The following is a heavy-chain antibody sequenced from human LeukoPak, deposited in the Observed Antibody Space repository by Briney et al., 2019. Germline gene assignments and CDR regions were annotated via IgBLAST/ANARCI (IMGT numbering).Heavy chain of an antibody. CDR2: IKSKTDGGTT. J-gene: IGHJ4*02. CDR3: TTLLFVSIAEAGISR. Sequence: PGGSLRLSCAACGFTFSNARMRWVREATGKGREWVGRIKSKTDGGTTDQAPHVKVRFTISTYDSKNTLYLQMISLTTADTAVYYCTTLLFVSIAEAGISRWGQGTLVTVSS. D-gene: IGHD6-13*01. CDR1: GFTFSNAR. V-gene: IGHV3-15*01.